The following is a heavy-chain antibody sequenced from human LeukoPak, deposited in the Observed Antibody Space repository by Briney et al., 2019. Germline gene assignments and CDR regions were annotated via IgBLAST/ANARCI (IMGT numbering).Heavy chain of an antibody. J-gene: IGHJ4*02. CDR1: GGSISSSSYY. Sequence: SGPGLVKPSETLSLTCTVSGGSISSSSYYWGWIRQPPGKGLEWIGSIYYSGSTYYNPSLKSRVTISVDTSKNQFSLKLSSVTAADTAVYYCARLPQQWLVHRTHYFDYWGQGTLVTVSS. CDR2: IYYSGST. D-gene: IGHD6-19*01. CDR3: ARLPQQWLVHRTHYFDY. V-gene: IGHV4-39*01.